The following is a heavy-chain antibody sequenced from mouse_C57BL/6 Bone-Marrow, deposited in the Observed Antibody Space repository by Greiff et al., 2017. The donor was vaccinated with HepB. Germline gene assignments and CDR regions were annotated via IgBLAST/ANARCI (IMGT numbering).Heavy chain of an antibody. Sequence: QVQLKESGAELVRPGASVKLSCKASGYTFTDYYINWVKQRPGQGLEWIARIYPGSGNTYYNEKFKGKATLTAEKSSSTAYMQLSSLTSEDSAVYVCARLTTVVATDYAMDYWGQGTSVTVSS. CDR3: ARLTTVVATDYAMDY. V-gene: IGHV1-76*01. CDR1: GYTFTDYY. D-gene: IGHD1-1*01. CDR2: IYPGSGNT. J-gene: IGHJ4*01.